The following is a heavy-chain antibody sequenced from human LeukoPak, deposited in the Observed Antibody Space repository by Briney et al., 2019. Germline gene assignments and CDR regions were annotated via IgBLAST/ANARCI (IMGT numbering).Heavy chain of an antibody. V-gene: IGHV4-59*01. CDR3: ARSMVGATRFDY. D-gene: IGHD1-26*01. J-gene: IGHJ4*02. CDR1: GGSISSYY. Sequence: SETLSLTCTVSGGSISSYYLSWIRQPPGKGLEWIGYIYYSGSTNYNPSLKSRVTISVDTSKHQFSLKLSSVTAADTAVYYCARSMVGATRFDYWGQGTLVTVSS. CDR2: IYYSGST.